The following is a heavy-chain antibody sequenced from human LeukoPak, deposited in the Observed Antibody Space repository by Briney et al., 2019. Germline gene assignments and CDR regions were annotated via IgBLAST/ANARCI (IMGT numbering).Heavy chain of an antibody. CDR3: TRGMGTSTIYY. Sequence: SVRVSCKASGGSVTSYAVSWVRQAPGQGLEWMGGIIPVLGAPNYAQKFQGRVTISTDESTNTAYMELSSLTSKDTAVYFCTRGMGTSTIYYWGQGTLVTVSS. J-gene: IGHJ1*01. CDR2: IIPVLGAP. D-gene: IGHD1-14*01. V-gene: IGHV1-69*05. CDR1: GGSVTSYA.